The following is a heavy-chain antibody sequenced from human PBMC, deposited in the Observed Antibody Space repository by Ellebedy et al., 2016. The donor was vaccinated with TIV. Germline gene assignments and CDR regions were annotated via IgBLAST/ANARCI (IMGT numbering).Heavy chain of an antibody. J-gene: IGHJ3*01. V-gene: IGHV1-2*02. CDR3: ARGSPSGYSWRHAFDV. D-gene: IGHD5-18*01. CDR2: IDPNTYDT. Sequence: ASVKVSCKTSAYIFIAYYIHWVREAPGYGLEWIGWIDPNTYDTYYAEKFQGRVTMTRDTSTKTVTMELSGLKSDDAAVYYCARGSPSGYSWRHAFDVWGQGTAVTVSP. CDR1: AYIFIAYY.